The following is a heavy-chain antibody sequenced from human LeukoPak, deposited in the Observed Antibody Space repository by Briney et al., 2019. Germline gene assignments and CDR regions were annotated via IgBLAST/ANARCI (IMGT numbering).Heavy chain of an antibody. Sequence: GGSLRLSCAASGFTFSNAWMSWVRQAPGQGLEWVGRIKSKNDGGTTDYAAPVKGRFTISRDDSKNTLYLQMNSLKTEDTAVYYCTTRNHWGQGTLVTVSS. CDR2: IKSKNDGGTT. V-gene: IGHV3-15*01. CDR3: TTRNH. CDR1: GFTFSNAW. J-gene: IGHJ5*02.